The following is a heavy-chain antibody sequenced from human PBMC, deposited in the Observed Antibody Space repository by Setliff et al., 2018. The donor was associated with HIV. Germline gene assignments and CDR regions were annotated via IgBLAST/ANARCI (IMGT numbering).Heavy chain of an antibody. V-gene: IGHV4-39*02. D-gene: IGHD3-10*01. J-gene: IGHJ6*02. CDR2: IYHRGNT. CDR1: GASITTDTYY. CDR3: ARENDGSGSYGYYYYGMDV. Sequence: SETLSLTCTVSGASITTDTYYWAWIRQPPGKGLEWIGSIYHRGNTHYNPSLESRVTLSLDTSRNLFSLRLASVTAADTAVYYCARENDGSGSYGYYYYGMDVWGQGTTVTVSS.